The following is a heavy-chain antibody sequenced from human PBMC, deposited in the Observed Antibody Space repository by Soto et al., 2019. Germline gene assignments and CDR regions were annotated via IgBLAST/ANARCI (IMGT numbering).Heavy chain of an antibody. CDR2: IYYNGST. V-gene: IGHV4-30-4*01. Sequence: QVQLQESGPGLVKPSQTLSLTCTVSGGSISRDDYYWSWIRQPPGKGLEWIGNIYYNGSTNYNPSLKSRLTISEDTSNNQFSLKLTSVTAADTAVYFCARDLPKDYYYGMDVWGQGTTVTVSS. CDR3: ARDLPKDYYYGMDV. J-gene: IGHJ6*02. CDR1: GGSISRDDYY.